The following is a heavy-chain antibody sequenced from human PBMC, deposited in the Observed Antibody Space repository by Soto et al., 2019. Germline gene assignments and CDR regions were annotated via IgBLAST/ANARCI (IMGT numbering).Heavy chain of an antibody. J-gene: IGHJ5*02. D-gene: IGHD2-2*01. V-gene: IGHV1-46*01. CDR2: INPSGGST. CDR1: GYTFTSYY. CDR3: ARNGMVVPAAIGWFDP. Sequence: QVQLVQSGAEVKKPGASVKVSCKASGYTFTSYYMHWVRQAPGQGLEWMGIINPSGGSTSYAQKFQGRVTMTRDTSTSTVYMELSSLRSEGTAVYYCARNGMVVPAAIGWFDPWGQGTLVTVSS.